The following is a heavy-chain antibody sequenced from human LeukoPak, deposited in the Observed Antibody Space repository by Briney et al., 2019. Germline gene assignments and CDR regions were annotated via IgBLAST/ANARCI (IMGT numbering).Heavy chain of an antibody. J-gene: IGHJ2*01. CDR3: AKKISWWYFDL. D-gene: IGHD6-13*01. CDR2: ISSSGGNT. Sequence: GGSLRLSCAASGFTFSSYEMNWVRQAPGKGLEWVSYISSSGGNTYYADSVKGRFTISRDNSKNTLYLQMNSLRAEDTAVYYCAKKISWWYFDLWGRGTLVTVSS. V-gene: IGHV3-23*01. CDR1: GFTFSSYE.